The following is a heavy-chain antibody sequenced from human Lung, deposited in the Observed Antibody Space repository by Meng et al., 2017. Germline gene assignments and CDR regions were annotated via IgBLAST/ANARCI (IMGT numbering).Heavy chain of an antibody. CDR3: ARDEDISAAGKLFGDY. V-gene: IGHV1-2*06. CDR2: INPKSGDT. Sequence: VQLVRSGPEVKKPGASVKVPCKASGYTFPDYWLHWVRRAPGQGLEWMGRINPKSGDTHYAQRFQGRVTMTGDTSISTAYMELSGLRSDDTAMYYCARDEDISAAGKLFGDYWGQGTLVTVSS. CDR1: GYTFPDYW. J-gene: IGHJ4*02. D-gene: IGHD6-13*01.